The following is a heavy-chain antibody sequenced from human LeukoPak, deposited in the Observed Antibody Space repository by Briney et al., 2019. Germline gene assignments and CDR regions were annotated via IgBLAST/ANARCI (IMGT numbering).Heavy chain of an antibody. Sequence: SETLSLTCSVSGGSISSGGYYWSWIRQPPGKGLEWIGYIYHSGSTYYNPSLKSRVTISVDRSKNQFSLKLSSVTAADTAVYYCAVEMKVGWSSAIDYWGQGTLVTVSS. CDR2: IYHSGST. J-gene: IGHJ4*02. D-gene: IGHD2-15*01. CDR1: GGSISSGGYY. CDR3: AVEMKVGWSSAIDY. V-gene: IGHV4-30-2*01.